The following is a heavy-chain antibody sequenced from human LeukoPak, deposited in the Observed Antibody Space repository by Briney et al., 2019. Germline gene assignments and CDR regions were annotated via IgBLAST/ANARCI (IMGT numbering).Heavy chain of an antibody. Sequence: SETLSLTCTVSGGSVSSGSYYWSWIRQPPGKGLEWVGYIYYSGSTNYNPSLKSRVTISVDTSKNQFSLKLSSVTAADTAVYYCARDGEGLVDYWGQGTLVTVSS. CDR3: ARDGEGLVDY. CDR2: IYYSGST. V-gene: IGHV4-61*01. CDR1: GGSVSSGSYY. J-gene: IGHJ4*02. D-gene: IGHD3-10*01.